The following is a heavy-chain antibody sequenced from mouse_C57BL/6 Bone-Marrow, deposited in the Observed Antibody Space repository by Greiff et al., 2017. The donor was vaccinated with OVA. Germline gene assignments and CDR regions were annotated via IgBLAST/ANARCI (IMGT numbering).Heavy chain of an antibody. CDR3: TTAYYSNYFAY. Sequence: VHVKQSGAELVRPGASVKLSCTASGFNIKDDYMHWVKQRPEQGLEWIGWIDPENGDTEYASKFQGKATITADTSSNTAYLQLSSLTSEDTAVYYCTTAYYSNYFAYWGQGTLVTVSA. J-gene: IGHJ3*01. CDR1: GFNIKDDY. V-gene: IGHV14-4*01. CDR2: IDPENGDT. D-gene: IGHD2-5*01.